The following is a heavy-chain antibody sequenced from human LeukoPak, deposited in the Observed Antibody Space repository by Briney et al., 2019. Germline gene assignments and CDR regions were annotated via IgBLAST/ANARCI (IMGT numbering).Heavy chain of an antibody. CDR3: ARVESNGSGSYIEY. CDR2: INHSGST. D-gene: IGHD3-10*01. V-gene: IGHV4-34*01. Sequence: SETLSLTCAVYGGSFSGYYWSWIRQPPGKGLEWIGEINHSGSTNCNPSLKSRVTISVDTSKNQFSLKLSSVTAADTAVYYCARVESNGSGSYIEYWGQGTLVTVSS. J-gene: IGHJ4*02. CDR1: GGSFSGYY.